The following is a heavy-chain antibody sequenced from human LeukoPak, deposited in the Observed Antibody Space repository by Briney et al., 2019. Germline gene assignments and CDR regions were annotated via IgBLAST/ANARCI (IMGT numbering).Heavy chain of an antibody. V-gene: IGHV5-51*01. CDR1: GYRFTSYW. D-gene: IGHD3-3*01. CDR3: ARLVYDFWSGYPAYGYYFDY. CDR2: IYPGDSDT. J-gene: IGHJ4*02. Sequence: GESLQISCKGSGYRFTSYWIGWVRQMPGKGLEWMGIIYPGDSDTRYSPSFQGQVTISADKSISTAYLQWSSLKASDTAMYYCARLVYDFWSGYPAYGYYFDYWGQGTLVTVSS.